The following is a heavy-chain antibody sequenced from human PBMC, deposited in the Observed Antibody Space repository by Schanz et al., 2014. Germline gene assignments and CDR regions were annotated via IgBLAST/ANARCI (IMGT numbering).Heavy chain of an antibody. D-gene: IGHD3-22*01. CDR3: AKDRSWDYDSSGYFDY. Sequence: VHLLESGGGLVEPGGSLRLSCAASGFTFSSYGMHWVRQAPGKGLEWVSAISGGGGTTYYADSVKGRFTISRDNSKNTLYLQMNSLRAEDTAVYYCAKDRSWDYDSSGYFDYWGQGTLVTVSS. CDR2: ISGGGGTT. V-gene: IGHV3-23*01. J-gene: IGHJ4*02. CDR1: GFTFSSYG.